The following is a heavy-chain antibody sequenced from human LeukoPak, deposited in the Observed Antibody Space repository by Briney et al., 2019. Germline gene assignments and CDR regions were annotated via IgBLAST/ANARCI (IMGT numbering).Heavy chain of an antibody. CDR3: ARQRAAAGTVLFDY. CDR1: GFTFSSYW. D-gene: IGHD6-13*01. Sequence: PGGSLRLSXAASGFTFSSYWMSWVRQAPGKGLEWVANIKQDGSEKYYVDSVNGRFTISRDNAKNSLYLQMNSLRAEDTAVYYCARQRAAAGTVLFDYWGQGTLVTVSS. J-gene: IGHJ4*02. CDR2: IKQDGSEK. V-gene: IGHV3-7*01.